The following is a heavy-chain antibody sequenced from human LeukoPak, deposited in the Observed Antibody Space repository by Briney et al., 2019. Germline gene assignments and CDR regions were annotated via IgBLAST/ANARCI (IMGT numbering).Heavy chain of an antibody. Sequence: SGGSLRLSCAASGFTFSSYEMSWVRQAPGKGLEWVSVIYSGGSTYYADSVKGRFTISRDNSKNTVHLQMNSLRAEDTAMYYCARRAGDYSHPYDYWGQGTLVTVSS. CDR1: GFTFSSYE. V-gene: IGHV3-66*04. J-gene: IGHJ4*02. CDR3: ARRAGDYSHPYDY. D-gene: IGHD3-22*01. CDR2: IYSGGST.